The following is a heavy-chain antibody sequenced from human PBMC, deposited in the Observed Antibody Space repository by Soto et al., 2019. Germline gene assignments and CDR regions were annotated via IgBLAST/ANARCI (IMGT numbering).Heavy chain of an antibody. CDR2: IYYSGST. CDR3: ARLSQLWLRGFDY. D-gene: IGHD5-18*01. Sequence: QLQLQESGPGLVKPSETLSLTCTVSGGSISSSSYYWGWIRQPPGKGLEWIGSIYYSGSTYYNPSLKSRVTISVDTSKNQFSLKLSSVTAADTAVYYCARLSQLWLRGFDYWGQGTLVTVSS. CDR1: GGSISSSSYY. V-gene: IGHV4-39*01. J-gene: IGHJ4*02.